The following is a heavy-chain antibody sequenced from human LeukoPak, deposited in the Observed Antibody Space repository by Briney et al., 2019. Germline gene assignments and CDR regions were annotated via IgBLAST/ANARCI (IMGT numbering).Heavy chain of an antibody. J-gene: IGHJ5*02. V-gene: IGHV1-8*01. CDR2: MNPNSGNT. CDR3: ALRRYYYGSGSYYNRKEGVWFDP. Sequence: GASVKVSCKASGYTFTSYDINWVRQATGQGLEWMGWMNPNSGNTGYAQKFQGRVTMTRDTSISTAYMELSRLRSDDTAVYYCALRRYYYGSGSYYNRKEGVWFDPWGQGTLVTVSS. D-gene: IGHD3-10*01. CDR1: GYTFTSYD.